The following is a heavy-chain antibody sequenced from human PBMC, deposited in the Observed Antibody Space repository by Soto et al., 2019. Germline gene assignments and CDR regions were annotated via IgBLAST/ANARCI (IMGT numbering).Heavy chain of an antibody. Sequence: GGSLRLSCAASGFAFSSYAMSWVRQAPGKGLEWVSAISGSGGSTYYADSVKGRFTISRDNSKNTLYLQMNSLRAEDTAVYYCAKGDYYDSSGYPPGRHWGQGTLVTVSS. D-gene: IGHD3-22*01. J-gene: IGHJ1*01. CDR3: AKGDYYDSSGYPPGRH. CDR1: GFAFSSYA. V-gene: IGHV3-23*01. CDR2: ISGSGGST.